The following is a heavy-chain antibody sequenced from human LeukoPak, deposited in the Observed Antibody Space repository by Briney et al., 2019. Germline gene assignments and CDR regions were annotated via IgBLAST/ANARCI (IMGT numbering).Heavy chain of an antibody. V-gene: IGHV4-59*08. J-gene: IGHJ5*02. CDR1: GGSISSYY. D-gene: IGHD6-13*01. CDR2: IYYSGTT. CDR3: ARTPASGTRDWFDP. Sequence: SETLSLTCTVSGGSISSYYWSWLRQPPGKGLEWIGYIYYSGTTNYNPSLKSRVTILVATSNNQFSLKLNSVTAADTAVYYCARTPASGTRDWFDPWGQGTLVTVSS.